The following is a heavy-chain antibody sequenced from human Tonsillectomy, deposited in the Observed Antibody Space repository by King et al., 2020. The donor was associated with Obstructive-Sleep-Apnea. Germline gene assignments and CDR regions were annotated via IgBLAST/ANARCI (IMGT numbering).Heavy chain of an antibody. CDR3: ARVGLY. CDR2: ISYDGSNK. Sequence: VQLVESGGGVVQPGRSLRLSCAASGFTFSSYAMHWVRQAPGKGLEWVAVISYDGSNKYYADSVMGRFTISRDNSKNTLYLQMNSLRAEDTAVYYCARVGLYWGQGTLVTVSS. V-gene: IGHV3-30*04. CDR1: GFTFSSYA. J-gene: IGHJ4*02.